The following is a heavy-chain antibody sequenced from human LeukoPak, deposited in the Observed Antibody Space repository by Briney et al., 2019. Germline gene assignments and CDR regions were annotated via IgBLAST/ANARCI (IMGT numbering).Heavy chain of an antibody. V-gene: IGHV3-48*04. D-gene: IGHD2-2*01. J-gene: IGHJ4*02. Sequence: PGGSLRLSCAASGFTFSSYSMNWVRQAPGKGLEWVSYISSSSSTIYYADSVKGRFTISRDNAKNSLYLQMNSLRAEDTAVYYCARDPLGCSSTSCYRAFDYWGQGTLVTVSS. CDR1: GFTFSSYS. CDR2: ISSSSSTI. CDR3: ARDPLGCSSTSCYRAFDY.